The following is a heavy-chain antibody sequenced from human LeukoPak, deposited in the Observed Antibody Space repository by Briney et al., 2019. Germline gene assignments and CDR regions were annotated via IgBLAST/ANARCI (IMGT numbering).Heavy chain of an antibody. V-gene: IGHV3-48*03. CDR1: GFTFSSYE. CDR3: ARVHYYDSSGFDY. Sequence: PGGSLRLSCAASGFTFSSYEMSWVRQAPGKGLEWVSYISSSGSAIYYADSVKGQFTISRDNAKNSLYLQMSSLRAEDTAVYYCARVHYYDSSGFDYWGQGTLVTVSS. J-gene: IGHJ4*02. D-gene: IGHD3-22*01. CDR2: ISSSGSAI.